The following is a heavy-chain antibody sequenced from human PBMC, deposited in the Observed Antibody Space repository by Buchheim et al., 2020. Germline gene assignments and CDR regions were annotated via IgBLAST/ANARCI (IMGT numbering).Heavy chain of an antibody. V-gene: IGHV1-3*01. CDR1: GYTFTNYV. J-gene: IGHJ4*02. CDR3: ARDWVGGSGSYYSYDY. Sequence: QVQLVQSGAEVKKPGASVKVSCKASGYTFTNYVMHWVRQAPGQRLEWLGWGNPDNGNTKYSQNFQGRVSMTRDTSANTFYMELSSLRSEDTAVYYCARDWVGGSGSYYSYDYWGQGTL. CDR2: GNPDNGNT. D-gene: IGHD3-10*01.